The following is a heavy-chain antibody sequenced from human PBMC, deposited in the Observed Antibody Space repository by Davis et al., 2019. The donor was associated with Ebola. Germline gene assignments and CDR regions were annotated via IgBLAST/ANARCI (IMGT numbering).Heavy chain of an antibody. Sequence: MPSETLSLTCTVSGGSISSYYWSWIRQLPGKGLEWIGYIYYSGSTNYSPSLKSRLTISVDTSKNQFSLELISVTAADTAVYYCARSLYPGYDGVLWWFAPWGQGTLVTVSS. V-gene: IGHV4-59*08. CDR1: GGSISSYY. J-gene: IGHJ5*02. D-gene: IGHD3-16*01. CDR3: ARSLYPGYDGVLWWFAP. CDR2: IYYSGST.